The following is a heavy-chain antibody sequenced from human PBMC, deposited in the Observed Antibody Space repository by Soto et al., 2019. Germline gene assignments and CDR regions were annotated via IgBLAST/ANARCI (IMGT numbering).Heavy chain of an antibody. J-gene: IGHJ4*02. D-gene: IGHD5-12*01. V-gene: IGHV4-30-4*01. Sequence: QVQLQESGPGLVKASQTLSLTCTLSGASVSSAEHYWSWIIQPPGTGLEGIGYTYYRGGSYYNASLQRRVSISVDTSQNQFSLKLTSVPAADTAVYYCARLSGYDPAGAADKWGPGILVSVSS. CDR1: GASVSSAEHY. CDR3: ARLSGYDPAGAADK. CDR2: TYYRGGS.